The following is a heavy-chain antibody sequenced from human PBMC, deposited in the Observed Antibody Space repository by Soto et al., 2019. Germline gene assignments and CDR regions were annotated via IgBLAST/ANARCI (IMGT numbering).Heavy chain of an antibody. V-gene: IGHV3-33*01. CDR2: IWYDGSNK. CDR3: ARSYSRITIFGVSDYGMDV. CDR1: GFTFSSYG. J-gene: IGHJ6*02. D-gene: IGHD3-3*01. Sequence: GGSLRLPCAASGFTFSSYGMHWVRQAPGKGLEWVAVIWYDGSNKYYADSVKGRFTISRDNSKNTLYLQMNSLRAEDTAVYYCARSYSRITIFGVSDYGMDVWGQGTTVTVSS.